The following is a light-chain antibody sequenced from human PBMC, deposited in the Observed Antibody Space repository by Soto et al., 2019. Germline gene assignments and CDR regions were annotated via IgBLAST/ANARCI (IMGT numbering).Light chain of an antibody. V-gene: IGLV2-23*01. CDR1: SSDVGRYSL. CDR3: CSYAGSSTFYV. Sequence: QSVLNHPASVSGSPGQSITISCTGTSSDVGRYSLVSWYQQHPRKAPKPMTYEGSKRPSGVSNRFSGSKSGNTASLTTSGLQAEDEADYSCCSYAGSSTFYVFGTGTKVPV. J-gene: IGLJ1*01. CDR2: EGS.